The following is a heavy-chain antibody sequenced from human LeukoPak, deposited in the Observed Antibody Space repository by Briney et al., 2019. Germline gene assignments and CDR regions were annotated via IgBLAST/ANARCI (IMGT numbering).Heavy chain of an antibody. CDR3: ARVVRADGDYFPLAFDI. CDR1: GGSISFYY. Sequence: SETLSLTCTVSGGSISFYYWSWIRQPPGKGLEWIGYIYHSGSTYYNPSLKSRVTISVDRSKNQFSLKLSSVTAAGTAVYYCARVVRADGDYFPLAFDIWGQGTMVTVSS. D-gene: IGHD4-17*01. J-gene: IGHJ3*02. V-gene: IGHV4-30-2*01. CDR2: IYHSGST.